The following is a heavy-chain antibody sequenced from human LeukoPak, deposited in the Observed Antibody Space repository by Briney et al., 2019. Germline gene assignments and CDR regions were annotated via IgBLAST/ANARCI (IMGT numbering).Heavy chain of an antibody. J-gene: IGHJ6*03. V-gene: IGHV4-61*01. CDR2: IYYSGST. D-gene: IGHD5-18*01. CDR1: GYSISSGYY. CDR3: ARVYSYGYYYYYYYMDV. Sequence: PSETLSLTCTVSGYSISSGYYWGWIRPPPGKGLEWIGYIYYSGSTNYNPSLKSRVTISVDTSKNQFSLKLSSVTAADTAVYYCARVYSYGYYYYYYYMDVWGKGTTVTVSS.